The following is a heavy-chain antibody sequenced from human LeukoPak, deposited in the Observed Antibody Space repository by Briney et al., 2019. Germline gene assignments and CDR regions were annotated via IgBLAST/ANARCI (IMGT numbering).Heavy chain of an antibody. J-gene: IGHJ4*02. D-gene: IGHD6-13*01. CDR2: ISWDGCST. Sequence: GGSLRLSCAASGFTFDDYAMHWVRQAPGKGLEWVSLISWDGCSTYYADSVKGRFTISRDNSKNSLYLQLNSLRCEDTALYYGAAADKFWSPVDYWGQGTLVTVSS. V-gene: IGHV3-43D*04. CDR3: AAADKFWSPVDY. CDR1: GFTFDDYA.